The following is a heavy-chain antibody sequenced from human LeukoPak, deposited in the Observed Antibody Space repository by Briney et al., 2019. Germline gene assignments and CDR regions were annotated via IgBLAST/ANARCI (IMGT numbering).Heavy chain of an antibody. V-gene: IGHV4-34*01. J-gene: IGHJ4*02. CDR2: INHSGST. D-gene: IGHD4-23*01. CDR3: ASDEGRWGGRFDY. Sequence: SETLSLTCAVYGGSFSGYYWSWIRQPPGKGLEWIGEINHSGSTNYNPSLKSRVTISVDTSKNQFSLKLSSVTAADTAVYYCASDEGRWGGRFDYWGQGTLVTVSS. CDR1: GGSFSGYY.